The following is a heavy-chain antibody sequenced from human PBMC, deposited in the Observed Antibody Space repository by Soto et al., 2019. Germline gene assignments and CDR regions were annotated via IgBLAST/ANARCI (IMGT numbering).Heavy chain of an antibody. D-gene: IGHD6-19*01. Sequence: QVQLQESGPGLVEPSGTLSLTCAVSGGSVSSTNWWSWVRQPPGKGLEWIGEIYHSGSTYYNPSLKSRVTLSGDKSKNQFSLRLSSVTAADTAVYFCARDRAVSARGSFDYWGQGTLVTVSS. CDR3: ARDRAVSARGSFDY. V-gene: IGHV4-4*02. CDR1: GGSVSSTNW. CDR2: IYHSGST. J-gene: IGHJ4*02.